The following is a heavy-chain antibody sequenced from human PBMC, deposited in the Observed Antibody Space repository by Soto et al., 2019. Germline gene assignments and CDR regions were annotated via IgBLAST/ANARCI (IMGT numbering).Heavy chain of an antibody. V-gene: IGHV3-7*03. J-gene: IGHJ3*02. CDR2: IKQDGSEK. D-gene: IGHD2-15*01. CDR1: GFTFSSYW. CDR3: ARVLGYCSGRSCYSNDAFDI. Sequence: LRLSCAASGFTFSSYWMSWVRQAPGKGLEWVANIKQDGSEKYYVDSVKGRFTISRDNAKNSLYLQMNSLRAEDTAVYYCARVLGYCSGRSCYSNDAFDIWGQGTMVTVSS.